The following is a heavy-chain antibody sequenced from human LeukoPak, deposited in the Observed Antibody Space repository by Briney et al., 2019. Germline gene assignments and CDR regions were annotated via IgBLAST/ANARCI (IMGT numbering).Heavy chain of an antibody. J-gene: IGHJ6*02. V-gene: IGHV4-34*01. CDR1: GGSFSGYY. CDR2: INHSGST. D-gene: IGHD5-18*01. CDR3: ARGLGYGPRHYYYGMDG. Sequence: SETLSLTCAVYGGSFSGYYWSWIRQPPGKGLEWIGEINHSGSTNYKPSLKSRVTISVDTSKNQFSLKLSSVTAADTAVYYCARGLGYGPRHYYYGMDGWGQGTTVTVSS.